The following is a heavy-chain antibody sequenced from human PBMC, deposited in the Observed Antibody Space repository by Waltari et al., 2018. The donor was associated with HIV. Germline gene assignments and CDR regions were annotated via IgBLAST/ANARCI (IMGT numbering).Heavy chain of an antibody. V-gene: IGHV1-18*01. CDR3: ARGVSIVRGVMIRGHMDV. J-gene: IGHJ6*02. CDR1: GSTFSAST. D-gene: IGHD3-10*01. Sequence: VQLVQSGAERRKRGASVKVSCRASGSTFSASTISWVRQAPGQGLEWMGWISGYNGNTNYAQKFQGRVNMTTDTSTSTAHMELRSLRSDDTAVYYCARGVSIVRGVMIRGHMDVWGQGTTVTVSS. CDR2: ISGYNGNT.